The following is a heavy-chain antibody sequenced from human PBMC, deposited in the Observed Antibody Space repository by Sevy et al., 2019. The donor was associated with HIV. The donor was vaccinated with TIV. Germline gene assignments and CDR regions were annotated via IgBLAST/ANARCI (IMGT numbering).Heavy chain of an antibody. V-gene: IGHV3-7*01. Sequence: GGSLRLSCVASGFSLNNYWMNWVRQAPGKGLEWVANINQDGSVKYYVDSVRGRFTISRDNARNLVFLQMSSLRVDDSALYYCVKAIAKDRSFWGQGTLVTVSS. D-gene: IGHD6-13*01. CDR2: INQDGSVK. CDR1: GFSLNNYW. CDR3: VKAIAKDRSF. J-gene: IGHJ4*02.